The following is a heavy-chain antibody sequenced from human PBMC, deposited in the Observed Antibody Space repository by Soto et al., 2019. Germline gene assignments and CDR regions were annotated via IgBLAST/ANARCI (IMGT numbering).Heavy chain of an antibody. V-gene: IGHV4-4*02. D-gene: IGHD4-17*01. CDR2: IYHSGSP. J-gene: IGHJ4*02. CDR3: ARNGAYYFDY. CDR1: GGSISSNYW. Sequence: QVQLQESGPGLVEPSGALSLTCAVSGGSISSNYWWSWVRQPPGKGLEWIGEIYHSGSPHYNPSLKSRVTISVDKSRNQLSLKLSSVTAADTAVYYCARNGAYYFDYWGQGTLVTVSS.